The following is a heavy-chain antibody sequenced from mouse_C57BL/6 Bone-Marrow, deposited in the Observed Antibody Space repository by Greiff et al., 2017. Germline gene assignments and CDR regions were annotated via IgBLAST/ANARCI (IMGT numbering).Heavy chain of an antibody. CDR2: IHPNSGST. D-gene: IGHD2-1*01. CDR1: GYTFTSYW. V-gene: IGHV1-64*01. Sequence: QVQLQQSGPELVKPGASVKLSCKASGYTFTSYWMHWVKQRPGQGLEWIGMIHPNSGSTNYNEKFKSKATLTVDKSSSTAYMQLSSLTSEDSAVYYCARDCYGNYVRGWFAYWGQGTLVTVSA. J-gene: IGHJ3*01. CDR3: ARDCYGNYVRGWFAY.